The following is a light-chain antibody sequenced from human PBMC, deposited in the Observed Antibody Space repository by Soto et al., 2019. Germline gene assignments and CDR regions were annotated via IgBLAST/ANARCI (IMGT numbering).Light chain of an antibody. CDR3: QKYTSAPSLT. CDR1: QGISNY. V-gene: IGKV1-27*01. Sequence: DFQMTQSPSSLSASVGDRVTITCRASQGISNYLAWYQQKPGEVPKLLIYAASTLQLGVPSRFSGSGSGTDFTLTISSLQPEDVATYYCQKYTSAPSLTFGGGTKVEIK. CDR2: AAS. J-gene: IGKJ4*01.